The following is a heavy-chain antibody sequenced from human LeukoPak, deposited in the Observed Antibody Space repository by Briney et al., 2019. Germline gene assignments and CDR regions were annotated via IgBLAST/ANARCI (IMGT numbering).Heavy chain of an antibody. CDR2: INSDGSTT. CDR3: TKDDDSTSYYFDY. D-gene: IGHD2-2*01. Sequence: PGGSLRLSCAASGFTFSSYWMYWVRQAPGKGLVWVSRINSDGSTTSYADSVKGRFTISRDNAKNKLYLQMNSLRAEDTAVYYCTKDDDSTSYYFDYWGQGTLVTVSS. V-gene: IGHV3-74*01. CDR1: GFTFSSYW. J-gene: IGHJ4*02.